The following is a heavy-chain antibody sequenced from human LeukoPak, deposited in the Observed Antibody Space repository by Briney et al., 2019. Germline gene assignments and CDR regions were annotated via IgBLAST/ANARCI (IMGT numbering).Heavy chain of an antibody. CDR1: GFIFSNYW. CDR2: INSDGSST. V-gene: IGHV3-74*01. D-gene: IGHD1-26*01. CDR3: AKDAWSGSYYFDY. J-gene: IGHJ4*02. Sequence: PGGSLRLSCAASGFIFSNYWMLWVRQAPGKGLVWVSRINSDGSSTSYADSVKGRFTISRDNAKNTLYLQMNSLRAEDTAVYYCAKDAWSGSYYFDYWGQGTLVTVSS.